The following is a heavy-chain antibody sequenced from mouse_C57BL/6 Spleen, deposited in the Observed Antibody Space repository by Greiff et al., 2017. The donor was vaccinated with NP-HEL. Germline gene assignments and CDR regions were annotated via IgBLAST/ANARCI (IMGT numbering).Heavy chain of an antibody. J-gene: IGHJ4*01. Sequence: VQLQQPGAELVMPGASVKLSCKASGYTFTSYWMHWVKQRPGQGLEWIGEIDPSDSYTNYNQKFKGKSTLTVDKSSSTAYMQLSSLTSEDSAVYYCARVLRQWDYYAMDYWGQGTSVTVSS. CDR2: IDPSDSYT. CDR3: ARVLRQWDYYAMDY. D-gene: IGHD2-12*01. V-gene: IGHV1-69*01. CDR1: GYTFTSYW.